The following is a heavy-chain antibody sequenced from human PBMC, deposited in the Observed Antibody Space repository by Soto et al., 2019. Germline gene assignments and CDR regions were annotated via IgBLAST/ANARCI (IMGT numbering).Heavy chain of an antibody. J-gene: IGHJ6*03. Sequence: SETLSLTCTVSGGSISSYYWSWIRQPPGKGLEWIGYIYYSGSTNYNPSLKSRVTISVDTSKNQFSLKLSSVTAADTAVYYCARQKGLYCSNTSCYYYYYKDVWSKGTTVTVSS. CDR2: IYYSGST. V-gene: IGHV4-59*13. D-gene: IGHD2-2*01. CDR1: GGSISSYY. CDR3: ARQKGLYCSNTSCYYYYYKDV.